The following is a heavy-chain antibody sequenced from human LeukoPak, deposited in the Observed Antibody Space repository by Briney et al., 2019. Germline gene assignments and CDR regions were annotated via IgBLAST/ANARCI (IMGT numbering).Heavy chain of an antibody. D-gene: IGHD6-13*01. V-gene: IGHV1-2*02. J-gene: IGHJ6*02. CDR3: ALLNGYSSWYYYYYGMDV. CDR1: GYTFTGYY. Sequence: PWASVKVSCKASGYTFTGYYMHWVRQAPGQGLEWMGWINPNSGGTNYAQKFQGRVTMTRDTSISTAYMELSRLRSDDTAVYYCALLNGYSSWYYYYYGMDVWGQGTTVTVSS. CDR2: INPNSGGT.